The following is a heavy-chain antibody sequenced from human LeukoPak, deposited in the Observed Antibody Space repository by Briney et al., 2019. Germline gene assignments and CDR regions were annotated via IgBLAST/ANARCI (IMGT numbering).Heavy chain of an antibody. J-gene: IGHJ4*02. CDR2: IHDSGST. Sequence: SETLSLTCSVSGGSSSSSSYYWGWIRQPPGKGLEWIGSIHDSGSTDYNPSLKSRVTISVDTSKNQFSLKLCAVTAADTAVYYCARLYGCNSNYYYCDYWGQGTLVTVSS. V-gene: IGHV4-39*01. CDR1: GGSSSSSSYY. D-gene: IGHD4-23*01. CDR3: ARLYGCNSNYYYCDY.